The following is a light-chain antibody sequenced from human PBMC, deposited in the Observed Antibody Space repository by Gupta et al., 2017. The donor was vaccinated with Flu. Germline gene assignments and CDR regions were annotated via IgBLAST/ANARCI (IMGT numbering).Light chain of an antibody. CDR1: TSDVGGDNS. CDR3: SSYTSGSTNVVA. CDR2: DVS. Sequence: MSCTGTTSDVGGDNSVYCYHQRPGTAPNLMIYDVSNRRSGSSNRFSGSKSGNTASLTISGLQAEDEADYYCSSYTSGSTNVVAFGGGTKLTVL. J-gene: IGLJ2*01. V-gene: IGLV2-14*04.